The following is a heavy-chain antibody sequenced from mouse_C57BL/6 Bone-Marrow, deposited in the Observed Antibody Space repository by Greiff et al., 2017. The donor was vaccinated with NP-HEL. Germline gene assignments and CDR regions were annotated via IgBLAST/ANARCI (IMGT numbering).Heavy chain of an antibody. Sequence: QVQLQQPGAELVKPGASVKLSCKASGYTFTNYWMHWVKQRPGRGLEWIGRIDPSSGGTKYNEKFKSKATLTVDKTSSTAYMQLSSLTSEDSEVYYGERYYYGSGYVDYWGQGTTLTVSS. CDR2: IDPSSGGT. D-gene: IGHD1-1*01. V-gene: IGHV1-72*01. CDR1: GYTFTNYW. CDR3: ERYYYGSGYVDY. J-gene: IGHJ2*01.